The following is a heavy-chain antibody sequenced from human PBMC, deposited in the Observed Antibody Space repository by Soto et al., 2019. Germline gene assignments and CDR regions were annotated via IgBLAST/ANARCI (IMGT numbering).Heavy chain of an antibody. CDR1: GGSFFDYF. Sequence: PSETLSLTCAVYGGSFFDYFWSWIRQPPGKGLEWIVKFSHSGSSNYNPSLKSRVTISVDTSKNQFSLRLSSVTAADTAVYYCATLDCSTTSCSGGGWFDPWGQGTLVTVSS. V-gene: IGHV4-34*01. D-gene: IGHD2-2*01. CDR3: ATLDCSTTSCSGGGWFDP. CDR2: FSHSGSS. J-gene: IGHJ5*02.